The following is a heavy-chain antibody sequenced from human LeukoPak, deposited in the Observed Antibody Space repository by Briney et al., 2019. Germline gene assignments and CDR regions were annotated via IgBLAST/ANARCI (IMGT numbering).Heavy chain of an antibody. CDR2: TRNEANIYTT. V-gene: IGHV3-72*01. CDR3: AKQLGYCSDGSCYFPY. J-gene: IGHJ4*02. CDR1: GFIFSDHY. D-gene: IGHD2-15*01. Sequence: PGGSLRLSCAASGFIFSDHYMDWVRQAPGKGLEWVGRTRNEANIYTTKYAASVKGRFTISRDDSKNSLYLQMNSLKTEDTAVYYCAKQLGYCSDGSCYFPYWGQGTLVTVSS.